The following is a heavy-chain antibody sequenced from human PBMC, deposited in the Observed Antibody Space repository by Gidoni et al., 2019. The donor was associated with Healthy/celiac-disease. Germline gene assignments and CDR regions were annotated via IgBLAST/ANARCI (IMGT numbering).Heavy chain of an antibody. D-gene: IGHD6-19*01. J-gene: IGHJ4*02. CDR1: GYSFTSYW. V-gene: IGHV5-51*03. Sequence: EVQLVQSGAEVKKTGESLKISGQGSGYSFTSYWIGWVRQMPGKGLEWLGIIYPGDSDTRYSPSFQGQVTISADKSISTAYLQWSSLKASDTAMYYCARSRVAGTGVFDYWGQGTLVTVSS. CDR2: IYPGDSDT. CDR3: ARSRVAGTGVFDY.